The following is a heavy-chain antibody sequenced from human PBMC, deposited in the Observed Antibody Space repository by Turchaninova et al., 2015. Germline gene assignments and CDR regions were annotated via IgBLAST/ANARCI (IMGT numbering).Heavy chain of an antibody. CDR2: INPSGGST. CDR1: GYTFTSYF. V-gene: IGHV1-46*01. Sequence: ASVKVSCKASGYTFTSYFLHWVRQAPGQGLELMGIINPSGGSTTYAQKFQGRVTMTRDTSTSTVYLELSSLRSEDTAVYYCARESVSYAFHIWGQGTMVTVSS. CDR3: ARESVSYAFHI. J-gene: IGHJ3*02. D-gene: IGHD3-3*01.